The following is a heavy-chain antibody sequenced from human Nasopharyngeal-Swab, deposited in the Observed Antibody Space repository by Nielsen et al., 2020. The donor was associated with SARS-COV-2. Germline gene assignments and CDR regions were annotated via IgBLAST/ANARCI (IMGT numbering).Heavy chain of an antibody. V-gene: IGHV1-46*01. CDR2: INPSGGST. CDR3: ARMGDYGDNGEGGDYYGMDV. CDR1: GYTFTSYY. Sequence: ASVKVSCKASGYTFTSYYMHWVRQAPGQGLEWMGIINPSGGSTSYAQKFQGRVTMTTDTSTSTSYMELRSLRSDDTAVYYCARMGDYGDNGEGGDYYGMDVWGQGTTVTVSS. D-gene: IGHD4-17*01. J-gene: IGHJ6*02.